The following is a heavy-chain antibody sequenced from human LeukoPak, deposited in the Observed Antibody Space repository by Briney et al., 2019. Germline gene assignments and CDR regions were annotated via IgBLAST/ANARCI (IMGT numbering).Heavy chain of an antibody. CDR3: ARSNSGSWFDP. CDR1: GFTFSDHY. V-gene: IGHV3-72*01. CDR2: TRNKANSYTT. Sequence: PGGSLRLSCATSGFTFSDHYMDWVRQAPGKGLEWVGRTRNKANSYTTEYAASVKGRFTISRDDSKNSLYLQMNSLKTEDTAVYYCARSNSGSWFDPWGQGTLVTVSS. D-gene: IGHD1-26*01. J-gene: IGHJ5*02.